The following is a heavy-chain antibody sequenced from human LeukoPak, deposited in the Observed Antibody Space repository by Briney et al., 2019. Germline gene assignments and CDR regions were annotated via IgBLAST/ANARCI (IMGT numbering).Heavy chain of an antibody. CDR3: TTHESSRSPDGFDI. CDR1: GFTFSNAW. Sequence: KSGGSLRLSCTASGFTFSNAWMSWVRQARGKGLEWVGRIKSKTDGGTTDYAAPVKGRFTISRDDSKNTLSLQMRSLKTEDTAIYYCTTHESSRSPDGFDIWGQGTMVTVSS. CDR2: IKSKTDGGTT. D-gene: IGHD6-13*01. V-gene: IGHV3-15*01. J-gene: IGHJ3*02.